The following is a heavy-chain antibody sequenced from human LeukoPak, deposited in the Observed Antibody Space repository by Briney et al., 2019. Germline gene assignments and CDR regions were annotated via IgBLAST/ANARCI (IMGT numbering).Heavy chain of an antibody. CDR2: ISGSGGST. CDR1: GFTFSSYA. Sequence: GGSLRLSCAASGFTFSSYAMSGVRQAPGKGLEWVSAISGSGGSTYYADSVKGRFTISRDNSKNTLYLQMNSLRAEDTAVYYCAKSLRYCSGGSCYGGFDYWGQGTLVTVSS. V-gene: IGHV3-23*01. CDR3: AKSLRYCSGGSCYGGFDY. D-gene: IGHD2-15*01. J-gene: IGHJ4*02.